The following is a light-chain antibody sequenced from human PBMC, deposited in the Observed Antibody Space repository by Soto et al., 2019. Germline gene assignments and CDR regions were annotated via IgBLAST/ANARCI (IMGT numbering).Light chain of an antibody. CDR3: IQDFISPLT. Sequence: AIQMTQSPSSLSAPLGDRVTITCRASQGIRGDLGWYQQKPGKAPKLLISATSTLQSGVPSRFSGRGPGTNFTLTISSLQPEDFATYYCIQDFISPLTVGQGTKVDIK. V-gene: IGKV1-6*01. J-gene: IGKJ1*01. CDR1: QGIRGD. CDR2: ATS.